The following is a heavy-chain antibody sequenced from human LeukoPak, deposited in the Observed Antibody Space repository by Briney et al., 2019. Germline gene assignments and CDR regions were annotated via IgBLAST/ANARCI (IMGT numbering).Heavy chain of an antibody. Sequence: GASVKVSCKTSGYTFTSYYMNWVRQAPGQGPEWMGRINPNSGGTNYAQKFQGRVTMTRDTSITTAYMELSRLRSDDTAVYYCATDAWGYYDSSGYYRQADYWGQGTLVTVSS. V-gene: IGHV1-2*06. CDR1: GYTFTSYY. CDR2: INPNSGGT. D-gene: IGHD3-22*01. CDR3: ATDAWGYYDSSGYYRQADY. J-gene: IGHJ4*02.